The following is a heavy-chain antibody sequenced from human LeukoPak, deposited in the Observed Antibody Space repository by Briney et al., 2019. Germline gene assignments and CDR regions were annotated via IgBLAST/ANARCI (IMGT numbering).Heavy chain of an antibody. J-gene: IGHJ4*02. CDR1: GFTFSSYS. CDR2: ISSSSSYI. V-gene: IGHV3-21*01. CDR3: ARGMYYYDSSGYYYPYYFDY. D-gene: IGHD3-22*01. Sequence: PGGSLRLSCAASGFTFSSYSMNWVRQAPGKGREWASSISSSSSYIYYADSVKGRFTISRDNAKSSLYLQMNSLRAEDTAVYYCARGMYYYDSSGYYYPYYFDYWGQGTLVTVSS.